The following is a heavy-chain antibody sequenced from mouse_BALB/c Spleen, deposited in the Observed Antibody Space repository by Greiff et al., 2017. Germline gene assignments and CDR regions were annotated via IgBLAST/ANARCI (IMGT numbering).Heavy chain of an antibody. Sequence: LVESGPELVKPGASVKMSCKASGYTFTDYVISWVKQRTGQGLEWIGEIYPGSGSTNYDEKFKSKATLTVDTSSSTAYMQLSSLTSEDSAVYYCTRGYYGSSYWGQGTLVTVSA. CDR2: IYPGSGST. J-gene: IGHJ3*01. CDR3: TRGYYGSSY. CDR1: GYTFTDYV. V-gene: IGHV1-55*01. D-gene: IGHD1-1*01.